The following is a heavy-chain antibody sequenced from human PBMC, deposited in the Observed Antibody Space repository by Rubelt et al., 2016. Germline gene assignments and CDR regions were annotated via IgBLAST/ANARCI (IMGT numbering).Heavy chain of an antibody. CDR2: LSYTGST. D-gene: IGHD6-19*01. V-gene: IGHV4-39*07. J-gene: IGHJ4*02. CDR1: GGSIRSSSLF. CDR3: ARDTVARRQDVQDY. Sequence: QLLLQESGPGLVKPSETLSLTCSVSGGSIRSSSLFWAWIRQPPGKGLEWIGSLSYTGSTSYNPSLKSRVTISLHTSNRQSSLNMTSWYAADTAVYFCARDTVARRQDVQDYWGQGTLVTVSS.